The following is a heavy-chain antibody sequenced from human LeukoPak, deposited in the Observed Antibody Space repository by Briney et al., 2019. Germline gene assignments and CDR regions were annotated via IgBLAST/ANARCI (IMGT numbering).Heavy chain of an antibody. CDR3: AKDREMNYYDSSGYCDY. D-gene: IGHD3-22*01. V-gene: IGHV3-23*01. Sequence: QPGGSLRLSCAASGFSFSSYAMNWVRQAPGKGLEWVSVISGSGGSTYYADSVKGRFTISRDNSKNTLYLQMNSLRVEDTAVYYRAKDREMNYYDSSGYCDYWGQGTLVTVSS. CDR2: ISGSGGST. CDR1: GFSFSSYA. J-gene: IGHJ4*02.